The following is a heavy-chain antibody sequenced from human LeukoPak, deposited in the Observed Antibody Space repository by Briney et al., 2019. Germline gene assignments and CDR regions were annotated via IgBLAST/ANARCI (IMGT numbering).Heavy chain of an antibody. V-gene: IGHV3-33*01. CDR2: IWYDGSNK. Sequence: GGSLRLSCAASGFTFSSYGMHWVRQAPGKGLEWVAVIWYDGSNKYYADSVKGRFTISRDNSKNTLYLQMNSLRAEDTAVYYCARAGSGWPAHDYWGQGTLVTVSS. CDR1: GFTFSSYG. CDR3: ARAGSGWPAHDY. J-gene: IGHJ4*02. D-gene: IGHD6-19*01.